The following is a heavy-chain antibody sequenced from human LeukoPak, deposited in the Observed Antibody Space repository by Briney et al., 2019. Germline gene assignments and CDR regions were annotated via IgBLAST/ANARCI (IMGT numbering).Heavy chain of an antibody. V-gene: IGHV1-8*01. D-gene: IGHD2-15*01. CDR3: ARAVRPVTGRGYCGGGSCKSTYYFDY. Sequence: GASVTVSCKASGYTFTSYDINWVRQATGQGLEWMGWTNPNSGNTGYAQKFQGRVTMTRNTSISTAYMELSSLRSEDTAVYYCARAVRPVTGRGYCGGGSCKSTYYFDYWGQGTLVTLS. J-gene: IGHJ4*02. CDR1: GYTFTSYD. CDR2: TNPNSGNT.